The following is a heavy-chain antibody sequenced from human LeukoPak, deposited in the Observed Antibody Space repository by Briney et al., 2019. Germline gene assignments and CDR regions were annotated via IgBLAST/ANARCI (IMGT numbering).Heavy chain of an antibody. J-gene: IGHJ2*01. V-gene: IGHV4-59*11. CDR1: GASISNHY. Sequence: SETLSLTCTVSGASISNHYWSWIRQPPGKGLEWIGYYSGSSYYNPSLKSRVTISLDMSKNQFSLKLSSVTAADTAVYYCARDRYFDLWGRGTLVTVSS. CDR2: YSGSS. CDR3: ARDRYFDL.